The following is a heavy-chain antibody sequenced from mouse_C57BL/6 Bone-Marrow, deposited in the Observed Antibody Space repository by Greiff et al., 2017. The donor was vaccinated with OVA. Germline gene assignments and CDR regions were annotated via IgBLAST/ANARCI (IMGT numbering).Heavy chain of an antibody. CDR1: GFNIKDDY. J-gene: IGHJ3*01. CDR2: IDPENGDT. D-gene: IGHD2-3*01. CDR3: TDHGYSAWFAY. Sequence: EVKVEESGAELVRPGASVKLSCTASGFNIKDDYMHWVKQRPEQGLEWIGWIDPENGDTEYASKFQGKATITADTSSNTAYLQLSSLTSEDTAVYYCTDHGYSAWFAYWGQGTLVTVSA. V-gene: IGHV14-4*01.